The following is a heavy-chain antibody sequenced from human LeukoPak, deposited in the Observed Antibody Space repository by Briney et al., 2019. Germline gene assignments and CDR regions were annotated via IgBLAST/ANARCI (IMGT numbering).Heavy chain of an antibody. J-gene: IGHJ4*02. CDR3: AKGRSSWFSVSFDY. CDR2: IRGSGGST. CDR1: GFTFSTYA. D-gene: IGHD6-19*01. Sequence: PGGSLRLSCAASGFTFSTYAMSWVRQTPGKGLEWVSDIRGSGGSTNYADSVKGRFTISRDNSKNTLYLQMDSLRAEDTAVYYCAKGRSSWFSVSFDYWGQGTLVTVSS. V-gene: IGHV3-23*01.